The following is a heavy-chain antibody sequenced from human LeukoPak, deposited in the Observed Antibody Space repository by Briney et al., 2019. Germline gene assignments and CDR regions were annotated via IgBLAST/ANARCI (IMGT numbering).Heavy chain of an antibody. CDR3: ASNPYSSSWYDY. D-gene: IGHD6-13*01. CDR2: ISSRATAI. Sequence: GGSLRLSCAASGFTFSSYEMNWVRQAPGKGLEWVSYISSRATAIYYADSVKGRFTISRDNAKNSLYLHMNSLRAEDTAVYYCASNPYSSSWYDYWGQGTLVTVSS. J-gene: IGHJ4*02. V-gene: IGHV3-48*03. CDR1: GFTFSSYE.